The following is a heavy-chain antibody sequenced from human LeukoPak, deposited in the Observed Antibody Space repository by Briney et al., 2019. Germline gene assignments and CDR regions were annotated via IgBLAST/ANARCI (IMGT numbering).Heavy chain of an antibody. Sequence: QPGGSLRLSCEASGFVLSNYWMSWVRQAPGKGLEWVANIGQDGSETNYLDSVKGRFTISRDDAKNSLFLQMNSLRADDTAVYYCARANTNGYTYGNFDSWGQGTLVTVSS. V-gene: IGHV3-7*01. J-gene: IGHJ4*02. CDR3: ARANTNGYTYGNFDS. D-gene: IGHD5-18*01. CDR2: IGQDGSET. CDR1: GFVLSNYW.